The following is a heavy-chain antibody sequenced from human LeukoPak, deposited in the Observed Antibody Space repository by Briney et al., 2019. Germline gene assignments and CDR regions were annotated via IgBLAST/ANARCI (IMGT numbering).Heavy chain of an antibody. D-gene: IGHD3-10*01. V-gene: IGHV3-72*01. CDR1: GFTFSDHY. Sequence: GGSLRLSCAASGFTFSDHYMDWVRQAPGKGLEWVGRTRNKANRYTTEYAASVKGRFTISRDDSKNSLYLQINSLKTEDTAVYYCARGGRYLPLDIWGQGTMVTVST. J-gene: IGHJ3*02. CDR3: ARGGRYLPLDI. CDR2: TRNKANRYTT.